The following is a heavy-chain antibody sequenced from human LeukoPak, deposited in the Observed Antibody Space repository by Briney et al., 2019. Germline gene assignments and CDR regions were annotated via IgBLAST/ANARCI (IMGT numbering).Heavy chain of an antibody. CDR1: GYTFTSYD. CDR3: ARVRSRRGYCSSTSRYRHFDY. V-gene: IGHV1-8*03. J-gene: IGHJ4*02. CDR2: MNPNSGNT. D-gene: IGHD2-2*02. Sequence: ASVKVSCKASGYTFTSYDINWVRQATGQGLEWMGWMNPNSGNTGYAQKFQGRVTITRNTSISTAYMELSSLRSEDTAVYYCARVRSRRGYCSSTSRYRHFDYWGQGTLVTVSS.